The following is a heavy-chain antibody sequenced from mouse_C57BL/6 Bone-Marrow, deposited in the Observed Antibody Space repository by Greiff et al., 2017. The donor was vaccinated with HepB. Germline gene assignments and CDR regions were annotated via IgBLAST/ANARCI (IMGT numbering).Heavy chain of an antibody. CDR2: IRNKANGYTT. J-gene: IGHJ4*01. D-gene: IGHD2-1*01. V-gene: IGHV7-3*01. CDR1: GFTFTDYY. Sequence: EVQLLESGGGLVQPGGSLSLSCAASGFTFTDYYMSWVRQPPGKALEWLGFIRNKANGYTTEYSVAVKGRFTISRDNSQSILYLQMNALRAEGSATYYCALYGKYLYAMDYWGQGTSVTVSS. CDR3: ALYGKYLYAMDY.